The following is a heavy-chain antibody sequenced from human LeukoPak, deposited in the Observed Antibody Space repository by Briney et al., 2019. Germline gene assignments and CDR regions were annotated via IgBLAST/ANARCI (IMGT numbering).Heavy chain of an antibody. J-gene: IGHJ4*02. CDR2: IKQDGSEK. CDR1: GFTFTNYW. D-gene: IGHD4/OR15-4a*01. Sequence: PGGSLRLSCAASGFTFTNYWMSWVRQAPGRGLEWVANIKQDGSEKYHVDSVKGRFSISRDNAKNSLYLQMNSLRAEDTAVYYCARDDYGGTRYWGQGTLVTVSS. CDR3: ARDDYGGTRY. V-gene: IGHV3-7*01.